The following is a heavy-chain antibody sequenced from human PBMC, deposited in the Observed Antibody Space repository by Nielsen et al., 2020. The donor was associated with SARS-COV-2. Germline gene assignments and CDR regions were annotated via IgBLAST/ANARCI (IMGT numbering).Heavy chain of an antibody. CDR1: GGSFSGYY. J-gene: IGHJ4*02. V-gene: IGHV4-34*01. D-gene: IGHD5-24*01. CDR2: INHSGST. CDR3: VRIDMATISVDY. Sequence: SETLSLTCTVSGGSFSGYYWTWIRQSPGKGLEWIGEINHSGSTSYNPSLKSRVTISIDTSKNQFSLKVNSVTAADTAVYYCVRIDMATISVDYWGRGTLVTVSS.